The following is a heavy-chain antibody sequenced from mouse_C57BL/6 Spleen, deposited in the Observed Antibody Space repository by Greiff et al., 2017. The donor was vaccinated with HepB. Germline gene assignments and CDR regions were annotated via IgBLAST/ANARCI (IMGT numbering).Heavy chain of an antibody. CDR3: ARSSFYYDYDGEDY. CDR2: IYPGSGNT. V-gene: IGHV1-76*01. CDR1: GYTFTDYY. D-gene: IGHD2-4*01. Sequence: VQLQQSGAELVRPGASVKLSCKASGYTFTDYYINWVKQRPGQGLEWIARIYPGSGNTYYNEKFKGKATLTAEKSSSTAYTQLSSLTSEDSAVYFCARSSFYYDYDGEDYWGQGTTLTVSS. J-gene: IGHJ2*01.